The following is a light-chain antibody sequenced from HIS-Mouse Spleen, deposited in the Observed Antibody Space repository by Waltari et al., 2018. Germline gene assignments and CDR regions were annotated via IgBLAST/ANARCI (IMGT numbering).Light chain of an antibody. CDR3: YSTDSSGNHRV. CDR1: ALPKKY. J-gene: IGLJ2*01. V-gene: IGLV3-10*01. CDR2: EDS. Sequence: SYELTQPPSVSVSPGQTARITCSGDALPKKYAYWYQQKSGQAPVLVIYEDSKRPSGIPGGFSCSSSGTMATLTISGAQVEDEADYYCYSTDSSGNHRVFGGVTKLTVL.